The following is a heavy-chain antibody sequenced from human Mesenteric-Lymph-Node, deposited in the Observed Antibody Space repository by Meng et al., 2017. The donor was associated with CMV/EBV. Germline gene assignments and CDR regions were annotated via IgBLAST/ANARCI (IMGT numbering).Heavy chain of an antibody. CDR3: AREAGVTMVRGVRGKYFDY. CDR2: IIPILGIA. J-gene: IGHJ4*02. D-gene: IGHD3-10*01. Sequence: FSSYVSSWVRQAPGQGLEWMGRIIPILGIANYAQKFQGRVTITADKSTSTAYMELSSLRSDDTAVYYCAREAGVTMVRGVRGKYFDYWGQGTLVTVSS. V-gene: IGHV1-69*04. CDR1: FSSYV.